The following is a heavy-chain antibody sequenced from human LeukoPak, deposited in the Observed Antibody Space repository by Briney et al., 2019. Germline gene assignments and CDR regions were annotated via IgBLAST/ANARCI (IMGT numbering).Heavy chain of an antibody. V-gene: IGHV3-30*03. CDR2: ISYDGSNK. D-gene: IGHD4-23*01. Sequence: GGSLRLSCAASGFTFSSYGMHWVRQAPGKGLEWVAVISYDGSNKYYADSVKGRFTISRDNAKNSLYLQMNSLRAEDTAVYYCARENGGEEFDYWGQGTLVTVSS. CDR3: ARENGGEEFDY. CDR1: GFTFSSYG. J-gene: IGHJ4*02.